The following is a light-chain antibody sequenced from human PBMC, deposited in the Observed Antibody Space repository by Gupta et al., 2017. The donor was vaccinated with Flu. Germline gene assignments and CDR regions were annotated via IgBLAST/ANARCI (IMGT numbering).Light chain of an antibody. V-gene: IGKV1-33*01. J-gene: IGKJ3*01. CDR3: QHYEYGPHLT. CDR2: DAS. CDR1: EDISKY. Sequence: SSLSVSVGDRVAITCQASEDISKYLNWYQQKPGNAPNLLIYDASNLETGVPSRFSGSGSGTHITLSISIPQPEDVGSYYCQHYEYGPHLTFGHGTKVDVK.